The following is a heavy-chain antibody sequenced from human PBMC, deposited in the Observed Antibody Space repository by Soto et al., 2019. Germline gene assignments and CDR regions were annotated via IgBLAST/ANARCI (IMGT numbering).Heavy chain of an antibody. CDR3: TLCATAGYFDL. V-gene: IGHV4-4*07. CDR2: LYASGTT. J-gene: IGHJ2*01. CDR1: GGSISNYY. Sequence: QVQLRESGPGLVKPSETLSLTCNVSGGSISNYYWCWIRQPAGKGLEWIGRLYASGTTDYNPSLRGRVTMSVDTSKNHFSLRLNSVTAADTAVYYCTLCATAGYFDLGGRGTLVTVSS.